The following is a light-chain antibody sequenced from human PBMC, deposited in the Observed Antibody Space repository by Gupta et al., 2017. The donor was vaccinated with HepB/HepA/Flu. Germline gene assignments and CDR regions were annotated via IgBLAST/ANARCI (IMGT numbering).Light chain of an antibody. Sequence: DIGMTQSPDSLAVSLGERATINCKSSQSVLYSPNNKNYLAWYQQKPGQPPKLLIYWASTRESGVPDRFSGSGSGTDFTLTISSLQAEDVAVYYCQQYYSTPPTFGQGTKVEIK. CDR2: WAS. CDR1: QSVLYSPNNKNY. J-gene: IGKJ1*01. V-gene: IGKV4-1*01. CDR3: QQYYSTPPT.